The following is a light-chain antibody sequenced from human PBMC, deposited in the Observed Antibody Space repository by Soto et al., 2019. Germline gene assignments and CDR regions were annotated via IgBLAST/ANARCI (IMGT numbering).Light chain of an antibody. J-gene: IGLJ2*01. Sequence: QSGLTQPPSASGSLGQAVTISCTGTRDDVGGYNYVSWYQHHPDKAPKLIIYEVYKRPSGVPDRFSGSKSGNTASLTVSGLQAEDEAEYYCSSYAASDSFVVFGGGTKVTVL. CDR1: RDDVGGYNY. CDR2: EVY. CDR3: SSYAASDSFVV. V-gene: IGLV2-8*01.